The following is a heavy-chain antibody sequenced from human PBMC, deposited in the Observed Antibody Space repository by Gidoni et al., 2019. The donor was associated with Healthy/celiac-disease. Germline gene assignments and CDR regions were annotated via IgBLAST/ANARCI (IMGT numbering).Heavy chain of an antibody. Sequence: QVQLVQSGAEVKEPGASVKVSCKASGYTFTDSFIHWLRQAPGQGLEWMGWINYNSGVTNYAQKFLGRVTMTRDTSISTAYMELDSLRSDDTAVYYCAREMNPLDFDYWGQGTLVTVSS. CDR1: GYTFTDSF. CDR2: INYNSGVT. J-gene: IGHJ4*02. V-gene: IGHV1-2*02. CDR3: AREMNPLDFDY.